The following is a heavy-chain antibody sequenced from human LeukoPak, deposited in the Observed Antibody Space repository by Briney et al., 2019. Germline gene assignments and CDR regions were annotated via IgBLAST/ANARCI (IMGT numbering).Heavy chain of an antibody. J-gene: IGHJ4*02. V-gene: IGHV3-11*06. CDR2: ISTIGYT. CDR3: TRRDCTRTSCYASD. Sequence: GGSLRLSCTASGFIFSDYYMGWVRQAPGQGLEWISYISTIGYTSYADSVKGRFTISRDTAKKSVYLQMNSLRAKDTSIYYCTRRDCTRTSCYASDWGQGTLVTVSS. D-gene: IGHD2-2*01. CDR1: GFIFSDYY.